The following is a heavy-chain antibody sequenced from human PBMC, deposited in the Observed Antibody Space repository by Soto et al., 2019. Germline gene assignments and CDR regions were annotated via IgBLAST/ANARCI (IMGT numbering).Heavy chain of an antibody. CDR2: ISYDGSNK. CDR1: GFTFSSYG. D-gene: IGHD4-17*01. CDR3: ANLLNGEHIDY. V-gene: IGHV3-30*18. J-gene: IGHJ4*02. Sequence: GGSLRLSCAASGFTFSSYGMHWVRQAPGKGLEWVAVISYDGSNKYYAYSVKGRFTISRDNSKNTLYLQMNSLRAEDTAVYYCANLLNGEHIDYWGQGTLVTVSS.